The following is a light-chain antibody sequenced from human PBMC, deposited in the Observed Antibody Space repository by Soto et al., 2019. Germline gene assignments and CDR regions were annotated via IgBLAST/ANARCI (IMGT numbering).Light chain of an antibody. J-gene: IGLJ2*01. Sequence: QAVVTQEPSLTVSPGGTVTLTCASSSGAVTSGHYPFWFQQKPGQAPRTLIYDTSNKYSWTPARFSGSLLGGKSALTLSGAQPEDEAEYYCLLSYSGARVFGGGTQLTVL. CDR2: DTS. V-gene: IGLV7-46*01. CDR1: SGAVTSGHY. CDR3: LLSYSGARV.